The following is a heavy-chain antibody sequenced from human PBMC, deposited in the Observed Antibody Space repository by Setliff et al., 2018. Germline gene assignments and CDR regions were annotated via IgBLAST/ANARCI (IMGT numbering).Heavy chain of an antibody. CDR1: AFTFSSYE. Sequence: GSLRLSCAASAFTFSSYEMNWVRQAPGKGLEWISYISGSGSTIYYADSVKGRFTISKDNAKNSLYLQMNNLRAEETALYFCARDASGSYGTEYFQHWGQGTLVTVSS. J-gene: IGHJ1*01. CDR3: ARDASGSYGTEYFQH. V-gene: IGHV3-48*03. CDR2: ISGSGSTI. D-gene: IGHD1-26*01.